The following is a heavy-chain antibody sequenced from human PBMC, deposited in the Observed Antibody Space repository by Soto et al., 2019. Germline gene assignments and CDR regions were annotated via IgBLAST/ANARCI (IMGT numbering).Heavy chain of an antibody. CDR3: ARRTSGWYLDY. V-gene: IGHV3-23*01. Sequence: EVQLLESGGGLVQPGGSLRLSCAASGFTFSSYAMRWVRQAPGKGLEWVSVISGSGDSTYYADSVKGGFTISRDNSKNTLYLQMNSLRAEDTAVYYCARRTSGWYLDYWGQGTLVTVSS. J-gene: IGHJ4*02. D-gene: IGHD6-19*01. CDR2: ISGSGDST. CDR1: GFTFSSYA.